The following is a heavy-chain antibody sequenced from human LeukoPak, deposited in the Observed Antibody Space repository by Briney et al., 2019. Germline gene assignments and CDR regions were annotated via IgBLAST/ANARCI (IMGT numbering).Heavy chain of an antibody. CDR1: GFTLSSNY. J-gene: IGHJ4*02. Sequence: GGALRLSCAASGFTLSSNYMSWVRQAPGKGLEGASVIYNDGRTYYADSVKGRFIISKDISKNTLYLQMNNLRADDTAVYYCARESGYAVGDFWGQGTLVTVSS. CDR3: ARESGYAVGDF. D-gene: IGHD5-12*01. CDR2: IYNDGRT. V-gene: IGHV3-53*01.